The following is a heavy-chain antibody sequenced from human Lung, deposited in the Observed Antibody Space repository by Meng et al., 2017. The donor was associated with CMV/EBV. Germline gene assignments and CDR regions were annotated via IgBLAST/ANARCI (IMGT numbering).Heavy chain of an antibody. D-gene: IGHD3-22*01. J-gene: IGHJ5*02. CDR2: INPNSGGT. CDR3: ARGDYYDSSGYYLNFYWFDP. Sequence: GYCRHWVRQAPGQGLEWMGWINPNSGGTTYAQKFQGRVTMTRDTSISTAYMELSRLRSDDTAVYYCARGDYYDSSGYYLNFYWFDPWGQGTLVTVSS. V-gene: IGHV1-2*02. CDR1: GYC.